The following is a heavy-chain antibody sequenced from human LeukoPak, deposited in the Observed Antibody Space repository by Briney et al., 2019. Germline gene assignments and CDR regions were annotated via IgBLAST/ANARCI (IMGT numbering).Heavy chain of an antibody. CDR1: GYTFTGYY. J-gene: IGHJ3*02. CDR3: ARASGTYEGGSFDI. D-gene: IGHD1-26*01. V-gene: IGHV1-2*02. CDR2: INPNSGGT. Sequence: ASVKVSCKASGYTFTGYYMHWVRQAPGQGLEWMGWINPNSGGTNYAQKFQGRVTMTRDMSTSTVYMELSSLRFEDTAVYYCARASGTYEGGSFDIWGQGTMVTVSS.